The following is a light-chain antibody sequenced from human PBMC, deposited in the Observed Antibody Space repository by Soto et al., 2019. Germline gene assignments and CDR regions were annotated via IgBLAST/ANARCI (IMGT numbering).Light chain of an antibody. J-gene: IGKJ3*01. Sequence: ESALTQSPGTLSMSPGERATLACRASQSVSRSYSAWYQQKPGQAPRLLIYGASSRATGIPDRFSGSGSGTDFTLTISRLEPEDLAVYYCQQYGSSPFTFGPGTKVDIK. CDR3: QQYGSSPFT. CDR1: QSVSRSY. CDR2: GAS. V-gene: IGKV3-20*01.